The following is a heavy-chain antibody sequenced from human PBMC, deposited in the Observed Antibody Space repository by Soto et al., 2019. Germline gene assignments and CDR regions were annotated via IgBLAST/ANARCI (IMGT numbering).Heavy chain of an antibody. D-gene: IGHD4-4*01. J-gene: IGHJ3*02. Sequence: QVQLQESGPGLVKPSQTLSLTCTVSGGSISSGGYYWSWIRQHPGKGLERIGYTSYSGSTYYNPSLKSRVTRAVDTSKNQFSLKLSSVTAADTAVYYCARGTRQGSAPGDYRKVDAFDIWGQGTMVTVSS. CDR3: ARGTRQGSAPGDYRKVDAFDI. CDR2: TSYSGST. CDR1: GGSISSGGYY. V-gene: IGHV4-31*03.